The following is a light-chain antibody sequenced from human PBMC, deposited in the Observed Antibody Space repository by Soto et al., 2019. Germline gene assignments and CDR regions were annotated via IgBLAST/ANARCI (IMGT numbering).Light chain of an antibody. J-gene: IGLJ3*02. V-gene: IGLV1-47*01. CDR2: RTD. CDR3: AAWDNRLRWV. Sequence: QLVLSQPPSASGAPGQRVTISCSGSSSNIGSNFVYWYQQLPGTAPKLLIYRTDQRPSGVPDRFSGSKPGASASLVISGLRSEDEADYYCAAWDNRLRWVFGGGTKLTVL. CDR1: SSNIGSNF.